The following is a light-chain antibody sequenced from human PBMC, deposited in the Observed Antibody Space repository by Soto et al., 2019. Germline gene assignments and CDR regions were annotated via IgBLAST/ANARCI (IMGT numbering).Light chain of an antibody. CDR3: QQYNNWPPIT. CDR1: QSVSSK. V-gene: IGKV3-15*01. Sequence: EIVMTQSPATLSVSPGDRATLSCRASQSVSSKLAWYQQKPGQAPRLLIFDASTRATGIPARFSGSGSGTEFTLTISSLQSEDFAVYYCQQYNNWPPITFGQGTRLAIK. J-gene: IGKJ5*01. CDR2: DAS.